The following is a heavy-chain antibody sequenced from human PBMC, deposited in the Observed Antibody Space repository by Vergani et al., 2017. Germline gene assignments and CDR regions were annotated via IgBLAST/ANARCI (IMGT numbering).Heavy chain of an antibody. D-gene: IGHD6-6*01. CDR3: ARRGGQLGDWFDP. Sequence: QLQLQESGPGLVKPSETLSLTCTVSGGSISSSSYYWGWIHQPPGKGLEWIGSIYYSGTTYYNPSLKSRVTISVDTSKNQFSLKLSSVTAADTDVYYCARRGGQLGDWFDPWGQGTLVTVSS. CDR1: GGSISSSSYY. V-gene: IGHV4-39*01. CDR2: IYYSGTT. J-gene: IGHJ5*02.